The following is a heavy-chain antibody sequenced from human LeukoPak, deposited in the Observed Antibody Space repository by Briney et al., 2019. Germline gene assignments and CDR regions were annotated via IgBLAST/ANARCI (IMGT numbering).Heavy chain of an antibody. D-gene: IGHD2-2*01. Sequence: SETLSLTCAVYGGSFSGYYWSWIRQPPGKGLEWIGEINHSGSTNYNPSLKSRVTISVDTSKNQFSLKLSSVIAADTAVYYCARGAVVPAAIHTSRWFDPWGQGTLVTVSS. CDR3: ARGAVVPAAIHTSRWFDP. CDR2: INHSGST. CDR1: GGSFSGYY. J-gene: IGHJ5*02. V-gene: IGHV4-34*01.